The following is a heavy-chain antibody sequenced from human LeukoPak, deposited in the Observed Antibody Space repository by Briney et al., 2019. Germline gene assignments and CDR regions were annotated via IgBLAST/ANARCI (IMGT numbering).Heavy chain of an antibody. J-gene: IGHJ4*02. CDR2: IYYSGST. D-gene: IGHD3-9*01. CDR1: GGSISSYY. Sequence: SETLSLTCTVSGGSISSYYWSWIRQPPGKGLEWIGYIYYSGSTNYNPSLKSRVTISVDTSKNQFSLKLSSVTAADTAVYYCARSNSHLTGSFDYWGQGTLVTVSS. V-gene: IGHV4-59*01. CDR3: ARSNSHLTGSFDY.